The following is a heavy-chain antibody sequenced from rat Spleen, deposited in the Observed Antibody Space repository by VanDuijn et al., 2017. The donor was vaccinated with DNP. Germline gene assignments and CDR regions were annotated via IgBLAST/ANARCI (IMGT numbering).Heavy chain of an antibody. D-gene: IGHD1-4*01. CDR1: GFTFSDYN. CDR2: ISHDGSST. CDR3: AKDGRAMDA. Sequence: EVQLVESGGGLVQPGRSLKLSCVGSGFTFSDYNMAWVRQAPKKGLEWVATISHDGSSTNYRDSVKGRFTCSRDNAKSTLYLQMESLRSEDTATYYCAKDGRAMDAWGQGTSVTVSS. J-gene: IGHJ4*01. V-gene: IGHV5-7*01.